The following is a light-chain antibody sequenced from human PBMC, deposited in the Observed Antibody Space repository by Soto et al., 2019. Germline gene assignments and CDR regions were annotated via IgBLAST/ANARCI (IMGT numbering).Light chain of an antibody. Sequence: EIVMTQSPATLSVSPGERATLSCRASQSVSNNLAWYQQKPGQAPRLLIYGASTRATGIPDRFSGSGSGTEYTLTISSLQSDDVAVYYCQQYSYWPPLTFGGGTKVEIK. CDR2: GAS. CDR3: QQYSYWPPLT. CDR1: QSVSNN. J-gene: IGKJ4*01. V-gene: IGKV3-15*01.